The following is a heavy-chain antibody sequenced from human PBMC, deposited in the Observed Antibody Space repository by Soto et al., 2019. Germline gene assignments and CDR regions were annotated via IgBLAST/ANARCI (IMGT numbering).Heavy chain of an antibody. CDR2: IYYSGST. V-gene: IGHV4-61*01. J-gene: IGHJ4*02. D-gene: IGHD6-19*01. CDR1: GCSVSSGSYY. CDR3: AREDPEVAVALY. Sequence: SETLSLTCTVSGCSVSSGSYYWSWIRQPPGKGLEWIGYIYYSGSTNYNPSLKSRVTISVDTSKSQFSLKLSSVTAADTAVYYCAREDPEVAVALYWGQGTLVTVSS.